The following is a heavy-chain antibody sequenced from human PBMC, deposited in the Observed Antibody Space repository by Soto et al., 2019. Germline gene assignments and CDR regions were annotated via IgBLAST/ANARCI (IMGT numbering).Heavy chain of an antibody. J-gene: IGHJ4*02. V-gene: IGHV3-30-3*01. Sequence: QVQLVESGGGVVQPGRSLRLSCVASGFTFSSYGMHWVRQAPGKGLEWVAVISFDGSTEYYSDSVKGRFTISRDISKNTLDLQMANLSTEDTAVYYCAREPDTFFDLWGQGALVTVSS. CDR3: AREPDTFFDL. CDR1: GFTFSSYG. D-gene: IGHD5-18*01. CDR2: ISFDGSTE.